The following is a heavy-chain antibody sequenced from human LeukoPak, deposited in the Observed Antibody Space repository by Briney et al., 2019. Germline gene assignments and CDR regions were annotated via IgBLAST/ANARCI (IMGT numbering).Heavy chain of an antibody. CDR3: ATVVPAAYSYYYYGMDV. CDR1: GFTFSRYG. CDR2: ISYDGGNK. J-gene: IGHJ6*02. D-gene: IGHD2-2*01. Sequence: GGSLRLSCAASGFTFSRYGMHWVRQAPGKGLEWVAVISYDGGNKYYADSVKGRFTISRDNSKNTLYLQMNSLRAEDTAVYYCATVVPAAYSYYYYGMDVWGQGTTVTVSS. V-gene: IGHV3-30*03.